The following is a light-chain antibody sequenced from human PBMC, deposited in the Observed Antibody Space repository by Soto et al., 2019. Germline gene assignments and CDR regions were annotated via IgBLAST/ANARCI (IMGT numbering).Light chain of an antibody. CDR3: CSYGGIIL. CDR1: SSDVGSYDP. CDR2: EGT. V-gene: IGLV2-23*01. Sequence: QSALTQPASVSGSPGQSIAISCTGTSSDVGSYDPVSWYQQHPGKAPKLIIYEGTKRPSGISDRFSGSKSGNTASLTISGLQPEDEADYYCCSYGGIILFGGGTQLTVL. J-gene: IGLJ2*01.